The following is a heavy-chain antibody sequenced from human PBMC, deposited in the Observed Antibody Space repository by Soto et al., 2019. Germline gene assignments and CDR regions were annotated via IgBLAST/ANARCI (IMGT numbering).Heavy chain of an antibody. CDR2: IFPGDSDT. CDR1: GYNFANYW. V-gene: IGHV5-51*01. CDR3: AAGYTTGPDAFDI. J-gene: IGHJ3*02. Sequence: PGESLKISCKGSGYNFANYWIGWVRQMPGKGLEWMGMIFPGDSDTKNSPSLQGQITMSVDKSDSSAYLQWRSLKASDTAMYYCAAGYTTGPDAFDIWGQGTIVTVSS. D-gene: IGHD6-13*01.